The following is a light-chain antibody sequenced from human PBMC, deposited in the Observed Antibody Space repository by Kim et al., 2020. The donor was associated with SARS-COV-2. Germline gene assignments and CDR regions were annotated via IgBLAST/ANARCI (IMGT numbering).Light chain of an antibody. Sequence: VSPGERATLSCRASQSVSSNLAWYQQKPGQAPRLLIYGASTRATGIPARFSGSGSGTEFTLTISSLRSEDFAVYYCHQYNNWPGTFGQGTKVDIK. CDR3: HQYNNWPGT. J-gene: IGKJ1*01. CDR2: GAS. V-gene: IGKV3-15*01. CDR1: QSVSSN.